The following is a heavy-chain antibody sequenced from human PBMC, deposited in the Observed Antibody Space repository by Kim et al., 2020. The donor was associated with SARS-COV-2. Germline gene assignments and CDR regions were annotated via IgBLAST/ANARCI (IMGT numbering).Heavy chain of an antibody. CDR3: AKDHLVPRGIAAEGEYYYGMDV. CDR1: GFTFSSYG. D-gene: IGHD6-13*01. J-gene: IGHJ6*02. CDR2: ISYDGSNK. Sequence: GGSLRLSCAASGFTFSSYGMHWVRQAPGKGLEWVAVISYDGSNKYYADSVKGRFTISRDNSKNTLYLQMNSLRAEDTAVYYCAKDHLVPRGIAAEGEYYYGMDVWGQGTTVTVSS. V-gene: IGHV3-30*18.